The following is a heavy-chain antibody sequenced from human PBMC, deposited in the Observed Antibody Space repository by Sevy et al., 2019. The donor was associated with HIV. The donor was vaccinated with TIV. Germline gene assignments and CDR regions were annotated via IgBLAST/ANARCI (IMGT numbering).Heavy chain of an antibody. D-gene: IGHD3-22*01. J-gene: IGHJ4*02. CDR3: ARERKMYDSSGYYFHFDY. Sequence: GGSLRLSCAASGFTFSIYGMHWVRQAPGKGLEWVALIWYDGNYKYYADSVKGRFTISRDNAKNSLYLQMNSLRDEDTAVYYCARERKMYDSSGYYFHFDYWGQGTLVTVSS. CDR1: GFTFSIYG. CDR2: IWYDGNYK. V-gene: IGHV3-33*01.